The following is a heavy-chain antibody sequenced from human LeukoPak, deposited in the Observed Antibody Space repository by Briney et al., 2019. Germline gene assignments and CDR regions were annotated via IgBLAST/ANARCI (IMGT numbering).Heavy chain of an antibody. CDR2: ISGGGDIT. CDR1: GFNFANHA. CDR3: VRENTPATANY. D-gene: IGHD2-21*02. Sequence: GGSLRLSCAASGFNFANHAMSWVRQTPGKGLEWVSAISGGGDITYYADSVTGRFTISRDNSKDTLFLQMHSLRPGDTAVYYCVRENTPATANYWGQGTLVTISS. V-gene: IGHV3-23*01. J-gene: IGHJ4*02.